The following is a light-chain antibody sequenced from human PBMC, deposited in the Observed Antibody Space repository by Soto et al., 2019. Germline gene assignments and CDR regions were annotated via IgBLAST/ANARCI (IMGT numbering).Light chain of an antibody. CDR2: ANI. CDR1: SSKIGAGYD. J-gene: IGLJ1*01. CDR3: QSYDSSPSGYV. Sequence: QSVLTQPPSVSGAPGPRVTISCTGSSSKIGAGYDVHWYQQLPGTAPKLLIYANINRPAGVPDRFSGSKSGTSASLAITGLQAEDEADYYCQSYDSSPSGYVFGTGTKVTVL. V-gene: IGLV1-40*01.